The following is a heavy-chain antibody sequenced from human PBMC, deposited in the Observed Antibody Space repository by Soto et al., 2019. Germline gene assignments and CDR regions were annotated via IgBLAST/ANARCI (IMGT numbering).Heavy chain of an antibody. D-gene: IGHD6-19*01. CDR3: SHSDMADTGGGLKY. CDR1: GFSLTTTGVD. V-gene: IGHV2-5*02. CDR2: IYWDDDK. Sequence: QITLKESGPTLVKPTQTLTLTCTFSGFSLTTTGVDVGWIRQPPGKALEWLALIYWDDDKRYSPSLKTRLTTPKDTAKNQVVLTMTNMDPVDTAKYFCSHSDMADTGGGLKYWGQGILVTVSA. J-gene: IGHJ4*02.